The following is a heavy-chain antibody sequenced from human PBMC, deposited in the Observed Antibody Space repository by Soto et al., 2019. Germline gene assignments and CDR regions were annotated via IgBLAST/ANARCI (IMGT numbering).Heavy chain of an antibody. CDR2: ISGSGGST. CDR3: AKAIYKQWLATFDY. J-gene: IGHJ4*02. D-gene: IGHD6-19*01. Sequence: GGSLRLSCAASGFTFSSYAMSWVRQAPGKGLEWVSAISGSGGSTYCADSVKGRFTISRDNSKNTLYLQMNSLRAEDTAVYYCAKAIYKQWLATFDYWGQGTLVTVSS. V-gene: IGHV3-23*01. CDR1: GFTFSSYA.